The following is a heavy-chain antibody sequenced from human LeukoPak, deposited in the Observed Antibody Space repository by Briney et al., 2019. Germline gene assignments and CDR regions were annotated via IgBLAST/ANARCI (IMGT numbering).Heavy chain of an antibody. V-gene: IGHV3-7*03. D-gene: IGHD6-19*01. Sequence: GGSLRLSCVASGFTFSSRDWMTWVRQAPGKGLEWVANIKQDGSEKNYVGSVKGRFTISRDNAKNSLYLQMNSLRAEDTALYYCAKASSYSSGWYGDYWGQGTLVTVSS. CDR3: AKASSYSSGWYGDY. J-gene: IGHJ4*02. CDR1: GFTFSSRDW. CDR2: IKQDGSEK.